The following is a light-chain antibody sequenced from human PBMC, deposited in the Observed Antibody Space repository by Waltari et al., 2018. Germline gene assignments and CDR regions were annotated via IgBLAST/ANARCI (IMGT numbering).Light chain of an antibody. CDR2: AVS. CDR3: SSFTATVTPHWV. V-gene: IGLV2-14*01. CDR1: NADIGTYDS. J-gene: IGLJ3*02. Sequence: QSALTQPASVSGSPGQSITISCSGTNADIGTYDSVSWFQHHPGEAPKLILYAVSNRPSWGSSRFSCSKSDNTASLTISGLQPEDEADYYCSSFTATVTPHWVFGGGTKLTVL.